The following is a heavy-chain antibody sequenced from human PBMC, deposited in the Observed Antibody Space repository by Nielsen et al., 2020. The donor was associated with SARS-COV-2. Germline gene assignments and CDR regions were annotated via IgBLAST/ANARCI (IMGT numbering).Heavy chain of an antibody. CDR1: GFTFRSYE. J-gene: IGHJ5*02. CDR2: ISSSGSTI. Sequence: GGSLRLSCAASGFTFRSYEMNWVRQAPGKGLEWVSYISSSGSTIYYADSVKGRFTISRDNSKNTLYLQMNSLRAEDTAVYYCAREIRDSSPSPIGWFDPWGQGTLVTVSS. V-gene: IGHV3-48*03. D-gene: IGHD3-10*01. CDR3: AREIRDSSPSPIGWFDP.